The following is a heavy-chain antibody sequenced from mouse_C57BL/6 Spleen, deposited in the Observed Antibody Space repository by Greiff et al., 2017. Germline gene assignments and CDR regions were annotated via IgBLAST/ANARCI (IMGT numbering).Heavy chain of an antibody. CDR1: GYTFTSYW. J-gene: IGHJ4*01. D-gene: IGHD1-2*01. CDR2: IDPSDSET. CDR3: ARSKGDGDAMDY. Sequence: QVQLQQPGAELVRPGSSVKLSCKASGYTFTSYWMLWVKQRPIQGLEWIGNIDPSDSETHYNQKFKDKATLTVDKSSSTAYMQLSSLTSEDSAVYYCARSKGDGDAMDYWGQGTSVTVSS. V-gene: IGHV1-52*01.